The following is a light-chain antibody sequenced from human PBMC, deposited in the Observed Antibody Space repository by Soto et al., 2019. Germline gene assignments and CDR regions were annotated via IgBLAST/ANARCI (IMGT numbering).Light chain of an antibody. Sequence: QSVLTQPPSVSGAPGQRATISCTGSSYNIGAGYDVHWYQQLPGTAPKLLVYGNSNRPSGVPDQFSGSKSGTSASLAITGLQAEDEADYYCQSYDSSLSVVFGGGTKLTVL. CDR3: QSYDSSLSVV. V-gene: IGLV1-40*01. CDR2: GNS. J-gene: IGLJ2*01. CDR1: SYNIGAGYD.